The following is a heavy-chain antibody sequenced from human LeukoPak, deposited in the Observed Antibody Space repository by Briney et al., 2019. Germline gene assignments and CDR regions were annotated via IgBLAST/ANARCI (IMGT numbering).Heavy chain of an antibody. D-gene: IGHD3-22*01. CDR1: GYTFTAYY. J-gene: IGHJ4*02. CDR2: ISPNSSGT. V-gene: IGHV1-2*02. Sequence: GASVKVSCKASGYTFTAYYVHWVRQAPGQGLEWMGWISPNSSGTEYAQKFQGRVTMTRDTSISTVYMELRRLESDDTAVYNCARSLGDSSGSFDFWGQGTLVTVSS. CDR3: ARSLGDSSGSFDF.